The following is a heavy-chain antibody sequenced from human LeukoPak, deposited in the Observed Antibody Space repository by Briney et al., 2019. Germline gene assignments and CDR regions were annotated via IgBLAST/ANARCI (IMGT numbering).Heavy chain of an antibody. V-gene: IGHV4-59*01. D-gene: IGHD3-3*01. J-gene: IGHJ4*02. CDR1: GGSTSSYY. CDR3: ARLFWSDSHSFDY. CDR2: IHYTGST. Sequence: PSETLSLTCSVSGGSTSSYYWTWIRQPPGKGLEWIGYIHYTGSTNYNPSLKSRVTISLDTSKNQFSLKLSSVTAADTAVYYCARLFWSDSHSFDYWGKGTLVTVSS.